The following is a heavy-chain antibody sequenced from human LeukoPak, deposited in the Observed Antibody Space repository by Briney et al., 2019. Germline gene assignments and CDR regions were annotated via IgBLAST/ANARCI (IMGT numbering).Heavy chain of an antibody. Sequence: SETLSLTCTVSGGSISSGSYYWSWIRQPAGKGLEWIGRIYTSGSTNYNPSLKSRVTISVDTSKNQFSLKLSSVTAADTAVYYCASSPIPPFSVVTSWHAFDIWGQGTMVTVSS. J-gene: IGHJ3*02. D-gene: IGHD4-23*01. CDR3: ASSPIPPFSVVTSWHAFDI. CDR2: IYTSGST. CDR1: GGSISSGSYY. V-gene: IGHV4-61*02.